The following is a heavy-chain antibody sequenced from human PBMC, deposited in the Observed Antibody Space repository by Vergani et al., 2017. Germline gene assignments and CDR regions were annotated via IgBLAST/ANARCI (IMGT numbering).Heavy chain of an antibody. CDR1: GYTFTSYY. J-gene: IGHJ6*02. CDR2: INPSGGST. V-gene: IGHV1-46*01. CDR3: ARVGYSNRPHYYYYGMDV. D-gene: IGHD1-14*01. Sequence: QVQLVQSGAEVKKPGASVKVSCKASGYTFTSYYMHWVRQAPXQGLEWMGIINPSGGSTSYAQKFQGRVTMTRDTSTSTVYMELSSLRSEDTAVYYCARVGYSNRPHYYYYGMDVWGQGTTVTVSS.